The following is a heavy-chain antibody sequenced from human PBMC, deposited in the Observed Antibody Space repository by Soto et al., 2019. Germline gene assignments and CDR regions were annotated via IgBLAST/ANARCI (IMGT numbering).Heavy chain of an antibody. V-gene: IGHV1-18*04. D-gene: IGHD2-2*01. J-gene: IGHJ6*02. Sequence: QVQLVQSGAEVKKPGASVKVSCKASGYTFTSYCISWVRQAPGQGLEWMGWISGKTAKTNYAQNLQGRVTITTDTSTSTAYMELRSLRSDDTAVYYCARVPREIILVGMDVWGQGTTVTVSS. CDR1: GYTFTSYC. CDR3: ARVPREIILVGMDV. CDR2: ISGKTAKT.